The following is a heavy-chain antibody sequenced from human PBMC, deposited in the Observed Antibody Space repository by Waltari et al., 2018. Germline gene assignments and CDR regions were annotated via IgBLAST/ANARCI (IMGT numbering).Heavy chain of an antibody. J-gene: IGHJ4*02. CDR1: GFTFGDYA. D-gene: IGHD6-19*01. CDR3: TRDNGYSSGWFAGNFDY. V-gene: IGHV3-49*04. Sequence: EVQLVESGGGLVQPGRSLRLSCTASGFTFGDYAMSWVRQAPGKGLEWVGFIRSKAYGGTTEYAASVKGRFTFSRDDSKSIAYLQMNSLKTEDTAVYYCTRDNGYSSGWFAGNFDYWGQGTLVTVSS. CDR2: IRSKAYGGTT.